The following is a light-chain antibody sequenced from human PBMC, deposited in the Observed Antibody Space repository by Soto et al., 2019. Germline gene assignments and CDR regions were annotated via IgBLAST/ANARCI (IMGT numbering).Light chain of an antibody. V-gene: IGKV1-12*01. CDR3: QQANSFPPT. CDR1: QGISNW. CDR2: AAS. Sequence: DIQMTQSPSSVSASVGDRVTITCRASQGISNWLAWYQKKPGKAPNLLIFAASSLQSGVPSRFSGSGSGTDFTLTISDLQPEDFSTYYCQQANSFPPTFGQGTKLEIK. J-gene: IGKJ2*01.